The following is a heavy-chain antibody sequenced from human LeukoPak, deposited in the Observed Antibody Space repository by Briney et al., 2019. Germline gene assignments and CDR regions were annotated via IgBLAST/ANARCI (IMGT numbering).Heavy chain of an antibody. D-gene: IGHD3/OR15-3a*01. CDR3: ARVGLYYGMDV. J-gene: IGHJ6*02. CDR2: IGTAGDT. V-gene: IGHV3-13*01. CDR1: GFTFSSYD. Sequence: PGGSLRLSCAASGFTFSSYDMHWVRQATGKGLEWVSAIGTAGDTYYPGSVKGRFTISRENAKNSLYLQMNSLRAGDTAVYYCARVGLYYGMDVWGQGTTVTVSS.